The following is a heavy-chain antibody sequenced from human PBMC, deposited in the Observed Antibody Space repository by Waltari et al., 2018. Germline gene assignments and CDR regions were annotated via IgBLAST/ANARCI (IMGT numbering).Heavy chain of an antibody. Sequence: QVQLQASGPGLVKPSETLSLTCTVSGGSIRSYYWSWIRQPPGKGLEWIGYIYYSGSTNYNPSLKSRVTISVDTSKNQFSLKLSSVTAADTAVYYCARDTPGEDAFDIWGQGTMVTVSS. CDR1: GGSIRSYY. J-gene: IGHJ3*02. D-gene: IGHD3-10*01. CDR2: IYYSGST. CDR3: ARDTPGEDAFDI. V-gene: IGHV4-59*01.